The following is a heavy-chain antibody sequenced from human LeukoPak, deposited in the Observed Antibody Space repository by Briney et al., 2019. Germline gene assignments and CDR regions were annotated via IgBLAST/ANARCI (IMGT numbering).Heavy chain of an antibody. CDR1: GFTFDDFW. CDR3: ARDLGGGPPGY. CDR2: INKDGSET. V-gene: IGHV3-7*01. J-gene: IGHJ4*02. Sequence: PGGSLRLSSIASGFTFDDFWMSWVRQAPGRGLEWVTTINKDGSETYFVDSVRGRFTISRDNAKSSVSLQMNSLTVEDTAVYYYARDLGGGPPGYWGQGTLVTVSS. D-gene: IGHD4-23*01.